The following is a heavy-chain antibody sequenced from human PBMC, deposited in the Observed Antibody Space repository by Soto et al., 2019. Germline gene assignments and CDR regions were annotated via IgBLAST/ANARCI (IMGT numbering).Heavy chain of an antibody. CDR2: INPNSGGT. CDR1: GYTFTGYD. D-gene: IGHD6-13*01. V-gene: IGHV1-2*04. Sequence: ASVKVSCKASGYTFTGYDMHWVRQAPGQGLEWMGWINPNSGGTNYAQKFQGWVTMTRDTSISTAYMELSRLRSDDTAVYYCARGTIAAAGIFDAFDIWGQGTMVTVSS. CDR3: ARGTIAAAGIFDAFDI. J-gene: IGHJ3*02.